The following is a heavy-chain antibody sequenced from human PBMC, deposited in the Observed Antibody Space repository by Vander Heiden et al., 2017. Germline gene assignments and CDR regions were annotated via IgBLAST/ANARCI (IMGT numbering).Heavy chain of an antibody. J-gene: IGHJ6*02. CDR3: ARQNEVAAVRDYYHSAMDV. Sequence: QIHLVQSGSEVKKPGASVKVSCKASGYAFSTYAITWVRQPPGQGLEWMGWISVYNGDTSYAQSLQDRGTMTTDTSTSTAYMELRSLRSDDKAVYYCARQNEVAAVRDYYHSAMDVWCQGTTVPVSS. D-gene: IGHD6-19*01. CDR2: ISVYNGDT. CDR1: GYAFSTYA. V-gene: IGHV1-18*01.